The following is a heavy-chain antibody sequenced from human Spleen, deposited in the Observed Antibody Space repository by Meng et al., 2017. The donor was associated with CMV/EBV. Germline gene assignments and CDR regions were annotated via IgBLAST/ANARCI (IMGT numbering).Heavy chain of an antibody. CDR3: VRDSFWGSYYYGMDV. J-gene: IGHJ6*02. V-gene: IGHV3-30-3*01. D-gene: IGHD3-16*01. CDR1: GFTFSSYA. CDR2: ISYDGSNK. Sequence: GESLKISCAASGFTFSSYAMHWVRQAPGKGLEWVAVISYDGSNKYYADSVKGRFTISRDNSKNTLYLQMNSLRAEDTAVYYCVRDSFWGSYYYGMDVWGQGITVTVSS.